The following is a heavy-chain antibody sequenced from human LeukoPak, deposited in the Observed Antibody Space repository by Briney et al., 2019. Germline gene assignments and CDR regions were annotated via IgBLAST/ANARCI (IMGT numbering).Heavy chain of an antibody. Sequence: GGSLRLSCAASGFTVSGNYMSWVRLAPGKGLEWVSVIYSGGSTYYADSVKGRFTISRDNSKNTLYLQMNSLRAEDTAVYYCARENKAVAAHYFDYWGQGTLVTVSS. CDR1: GFTVSGNY. V-gene: IGHV3-66*01. J-gene: IGHJ4*02. CDR2: IYSGGST. D-gene: IGHD6-19*01. CDR3: ARENKAVAAHYFDY.